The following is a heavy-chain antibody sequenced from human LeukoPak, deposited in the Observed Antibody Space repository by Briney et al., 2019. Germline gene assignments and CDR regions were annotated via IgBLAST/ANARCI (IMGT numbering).Heavy chain of an antibody. V-gene: IGHV1-69*04. D-gene: IGHD4-11*01. CDR3: ASNTVTTVLLGYYYGMDV. J-gene: IGHJ6*02. CDR1: GGTFSSYA. Sequence: GASVKASCKASGGTFSSYAISWVRQAPGQGLEWMGRIIPIFGIANYAQKFQGRVTITADKSTSTAYMELSSLRSEDTAVYYCASNTVTTVLLGYYYGMDVWGQGTTVTVSS. CDR2: IIPIFGIA.